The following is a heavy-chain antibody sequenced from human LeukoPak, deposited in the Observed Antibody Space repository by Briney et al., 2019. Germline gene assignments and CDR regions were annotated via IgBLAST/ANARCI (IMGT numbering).Heavy chain of an antibody. CDR3: ATHRGGRPYDVLPDYYGPSAPFDY. D-gene: IGHD3-9*01. Sequence: PGGSLRLSCVAPGFTFSSYTLTWVRRAPGKGLGWVSTFSGRGGSTYYADSVKGRFTNSRDNSKNSVYLQMNSLRVEDTAIYYCATHRGGRPYDVLPDYYGPSAPFDYWGQGTLVNVSS. V-gene: IGHV3-23*01. CDR2: FSGRGGST. CDR1: GFTFSSYT. J-gene: IGHJ4*02.